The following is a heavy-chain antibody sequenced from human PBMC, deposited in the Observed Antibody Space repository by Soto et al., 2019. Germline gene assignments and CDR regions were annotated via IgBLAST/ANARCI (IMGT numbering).Heavy chain of an antibody. D-gene: IGHD4-17*01. CDR2: IDWDDDK. CDR1: GFSLSTSGMR. Sequence: SGPTLVNPTQTLTLTCTFSGFSLSTSGMRVSWIRQPPGKALEWLARIDWDDDKFYSTSLKTRLTISKDTSRNQVVLIMTNMDPVDTAMYYCARNGATVVNAFDIWGQGTMVTVSS. CDR3: ARNGATVVNAFDI. J-gene: IGHJ3*02. V-gene: IGHV2-70*04.